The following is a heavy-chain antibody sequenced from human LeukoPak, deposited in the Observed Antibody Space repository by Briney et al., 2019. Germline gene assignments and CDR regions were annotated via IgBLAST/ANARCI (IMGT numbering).Heavy chain of an antibody. CDR3: ARSIGYGES. CDR1: GFTFSTSW. V-gene: IGHV3-74*01. CDR2: VSTGGSTT. Sequence: GGSLRHSCAASGFTFSTSWMHWVRQAAGKGLEWVSHVSTGGSTTAYADSVKGRFTISRDNAKNTVYLQMNSLRAEDTAVYYCARSIGYGESWGQGTLVTVSS. D-gene: IGHD3-10*01. J-gene: IGHJ5*02.